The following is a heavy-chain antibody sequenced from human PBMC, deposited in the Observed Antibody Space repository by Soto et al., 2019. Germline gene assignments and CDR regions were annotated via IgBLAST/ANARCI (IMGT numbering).Heavy chain of an antibody. CDR1: GFTFSSYS. D-gene: IGHD1-26*01. V-gene: IGHV3-48*02. CDR2: ISSSSSTI. Sequence: PGGSLRLSCAASGFTFSSYSMNWGRQAPGKGLEWVSYISSSSSTIYYADSVKGRFTISRDNAKNSLYLQMNSLRDEDTAVYYCAREVGATDYYYGMDVWGQGTTVTAP. CDR3: AREVGATDYYYGMDV. J-gene: IGHJ6*02.